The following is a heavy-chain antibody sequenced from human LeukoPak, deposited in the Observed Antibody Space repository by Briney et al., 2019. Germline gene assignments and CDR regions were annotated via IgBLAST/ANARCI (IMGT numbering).Heavy chain of an antibody. Sequence: PGGSLRLSCAASGLTLSSHWMSWVRQAPGKGPEGVANIKGDGSEKYYVDSVKGRFTISRDNAKNILYLQMNSLRVEDTAVYYCARELDLAAAGKDYWGQGTLVTVSS. D-gene: IGHD6-13*01. CDR1: GLTLSSHW. CDR2: IKGDGSEK. CDR3: ARELDLAAAGKDY. J-gene: IGHJ4*02. V-gene: IGHV3-7*01.